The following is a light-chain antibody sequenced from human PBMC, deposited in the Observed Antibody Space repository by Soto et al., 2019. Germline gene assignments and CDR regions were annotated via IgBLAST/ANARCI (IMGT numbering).Light chain of an antibody. V-gene: IGKV3-20*01. CDR2: GAS. CDR3: RQYGSSPRT. J-gene: IGKJ2*01. Sequence: TQSPSTLSASVRDRVTITCRASQSVPSSRVDWYQQKPGQAPRLLIYGASSRATGTPDRFSGSGSGTDFTLTISRLEPEDFAVYYCRQYGSSPRTFGQGTKLEI. CDR1: QSVPSSR.